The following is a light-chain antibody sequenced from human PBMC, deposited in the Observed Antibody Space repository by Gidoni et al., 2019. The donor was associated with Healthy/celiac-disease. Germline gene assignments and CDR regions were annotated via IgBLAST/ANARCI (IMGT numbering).Light chain of an antibody. CDR3: QQRSNWFV. Sequence: EIVLTQSPATLSLSPGERATLSCRASQSVSSYLAWYQQKPGQAPRLLIYDASNRATGIPTRFSGSGSGTDFTLTISSLEPEDFAVYYCQQRSNWFVLGPXTKVDIK. J-gene: IGKJ3*01. V-gene: IGKV3-11*01. CDR1: QSVSSY. CDR2: DAS.